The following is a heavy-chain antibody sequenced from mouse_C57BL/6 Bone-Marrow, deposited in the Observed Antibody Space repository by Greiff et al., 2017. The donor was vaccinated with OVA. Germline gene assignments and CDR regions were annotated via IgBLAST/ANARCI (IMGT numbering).Heavy chain of an antibody. Sequence: VQLVESGAELVKPGASVKISCKASGYAFSSYWMNWVKQRPGKGLEWIGQIYPGDGDTNYNGKFKGKATLTADKSSSTAYMQLSSLTSEDSAVYFCARSNYYGSSPLDYWGQGTTLTVSS. CDR3: ARSNYYGSSPLDY. CDR2: IYPGDGDT. CDR1: GYAFSSYW. J-gene: IGHJ2*01. V-gene: IGHV1-80*01. D-gene: IGHD1-1*01.